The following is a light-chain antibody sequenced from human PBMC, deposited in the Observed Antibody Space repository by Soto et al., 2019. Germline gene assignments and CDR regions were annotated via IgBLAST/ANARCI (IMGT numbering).Light chain of an antibody. CDR1: RSVRSNF. Sequence: IVMTQSPATLSVSPGERATLSCRASRSVRSNFLAWYQQRPGQAPRLLIYGASNRATGIPDRFGGSGSGTDFTLAISRLEPEDFAVYFCQQYGGSPYTFGQGTKVDI. CDR3: QQYGGSPYT. CDR2: GAS. V-gene: IGKV3-20*01. J-gene: IGKJ2*01.